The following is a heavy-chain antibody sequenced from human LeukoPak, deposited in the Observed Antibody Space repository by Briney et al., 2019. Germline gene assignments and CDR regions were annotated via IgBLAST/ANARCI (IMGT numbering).Heavy chain of an antibody. CDR3: ARGVLGIVVVPAAMRYYYYMDV. V-gene: IGHV4-61*02. CDR1: GGSISSGGYY. D-gene: IGHD2-2*01. Sequence: SQTLSLTCTVSGGSISSGGYYWSWIRQPAGKGLEWIGRIYTSGSTNYNPSLKSRVTISVDTSKNQFSLKLSSVTAADTAVYYCARGVLGIVVVPAAMRYYYYMDVWGKGTTVTVSS. CDR2: IYTSGST. J-gene: IGHJ6*03.